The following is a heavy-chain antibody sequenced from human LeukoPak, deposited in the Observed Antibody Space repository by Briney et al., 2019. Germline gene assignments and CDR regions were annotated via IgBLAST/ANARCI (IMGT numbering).Heavy chain of an antibody. D-gene: IGHD6-19*01. J-gene: IGHJ4*02. CDR3: ARDGGWYPDY. CDR1: GYSFTTYD. CDR2: MNPNSGNT. Sequence: ASVRVSCKASGYSFTTYDINWVRQATGQGLEWMGWMNPNSGNTGYAQKFQGRVTMTRNTSISTAYMELSSLRSEDTAVYYCARDGGWYPDYWGQGTLVTVSS. V-gene: IGHV1-8*01.